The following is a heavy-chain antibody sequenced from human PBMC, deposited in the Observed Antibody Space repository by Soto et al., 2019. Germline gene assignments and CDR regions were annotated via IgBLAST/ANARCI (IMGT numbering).Heavy chain of an antibody. CDR2: ISWNSGSI. Sequence: GGSLRLSCAASGFTFDDYAMHWVRQAPGKGLEWVSGISWNSGSIGYADSVKGRFTISRDNAKNSLYLQMNSLRAEDTALYYCAKDMAPAGLYGDYYYYYGMDVWGQGTTVTVSS. J-gene: IGHJ6*02. CDR3: AKDMAPAGLYGDYYYYYGMDV. CDR1: GFTFDDYA. D-gene: IGHD4-17*01. V-gene: IGHV3-9*01.